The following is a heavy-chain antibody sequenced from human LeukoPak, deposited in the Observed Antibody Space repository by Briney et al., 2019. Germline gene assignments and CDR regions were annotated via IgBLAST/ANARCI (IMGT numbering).Heavy chain of an antibody. CDR2: ISGDGGST. V-gene: IGHV3-43*02. D-gene: IGHD1-1*01. CDR3: AKDSNGAFDI. J-gene: IGHJ3*02. Sequence: GGSLRLSCAASGFTFDDYAMHWVRQAPGKGLEWVSLISGDGGSTYYADSVKGRFTISRDNSKNSLYLQMNSLRTEDTALYHCAKDSNGAFDIWGQGTMVTVSS. CDR1: GFTFDDYA.